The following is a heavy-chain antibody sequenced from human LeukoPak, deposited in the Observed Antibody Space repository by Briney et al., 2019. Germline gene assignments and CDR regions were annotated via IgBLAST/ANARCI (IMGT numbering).Heavy chain of an antibody. CDR2: ISGYNGNT. CDR3: ARAWNGCSDY. D-gene: IGHD4/OR15-4a*01. V-gene: IGHV1-18*01. CDR1: GYTFTSYG. J-gene: IGHJ4*02. Sequence: GASVKVSCTASGYTFTSYGMGWVRQAPGQGLEWMGWISGYNGNTNYAQKLQDRVTMTTDTSTSTAYMELRSLRSDDTAVYYRARAWNGCSDYWGQGTLVTVSS.